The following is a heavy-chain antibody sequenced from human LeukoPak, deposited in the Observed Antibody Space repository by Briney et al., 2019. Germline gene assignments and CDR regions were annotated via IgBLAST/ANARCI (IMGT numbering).Heavy chain of an antibody. CDR1: GGTLSSYS. D-gene: IGHD2-2*01. CDR2: IIPIFGTA. Sequence: SVKVSCKASGGTLSSYSIIWVRQAPGQGLEWMGGIIPIFGTANYAQKFQGRVTITADESTSTAYMELSSLRSEDTAVYYCARETVVPAANGWFDPWGQGTLVTVSS. J-gene: IGHJ5*02. V-gene: IGHV1-69*01. CDR3: ARETVVPAANGWFDP.